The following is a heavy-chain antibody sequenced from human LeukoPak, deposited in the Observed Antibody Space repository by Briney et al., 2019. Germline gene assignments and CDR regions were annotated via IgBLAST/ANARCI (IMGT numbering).Heavy chain of an antibody. CDR2: ISSSISYI. J-gene: IGHJ1*01. V-gene: IGHV3-21*01. CDR3: ARGGTLEYFQH. Sequence: GGSLRLSCAASGFTFSSYSMNWVRQAPGKGLEWVSSISSSISYIYYADSVKGRFTISRDNAKNSLHLQMNSLRAEDTAVYYCARGGTLEYFQHWGQGTLVTVSS. CDR1: GFTFSSYS.